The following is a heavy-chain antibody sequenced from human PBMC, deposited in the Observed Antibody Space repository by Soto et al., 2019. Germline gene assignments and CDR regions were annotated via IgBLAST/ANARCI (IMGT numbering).Heavy chain of an antibody. V-gene: IGHV1-69*02. CDR1: GGTFSSYT. Sequence: QVQLVQSGAEVKKPGSSVKVSCKASGGTFSSYTISWVRQAPGQGLEWMGRIIPILGIANYAQKFQGRVTITADKSTSTAYMELSSLRSEDTAVYYCARAGVYCSGGSCYSYFDYWGQGTMVTVSS. D-gene: IGHD2-15*01. CDR2: IIPILGIA. CDR3: ARAGVYCSGGSCYSYFDY. J-gene: IGHJ4*02.